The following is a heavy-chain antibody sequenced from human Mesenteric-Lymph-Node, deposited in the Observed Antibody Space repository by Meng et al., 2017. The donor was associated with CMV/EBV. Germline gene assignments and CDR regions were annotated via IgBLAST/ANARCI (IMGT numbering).Heavy chain of an antibody. V-gene: IGHV4-34*01. D-gene: IGHD4-23*01. Sequence: SETLSLTCAVYGGSFSGYYWSWIRQPPGKWLEWIGEINHSGSTNYNPSLKSRVTISVDTSKNQFSLKLSSVTDADTAVYYCARGSMVTPVDYWGQGTLVTVSS. CDR3: ARGSMVTPVDY. J-gene: IGHJ4*02. CDR2: INHSGST. CDR1: GGSFSGYY.